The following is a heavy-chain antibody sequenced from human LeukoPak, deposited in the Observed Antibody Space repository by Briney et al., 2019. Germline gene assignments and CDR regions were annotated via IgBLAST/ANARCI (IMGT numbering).Heavy chain of an antibody. CDR2: IKQDGSEK. Sequence: GGSLRLSCAASGFTFSSYWMSWVRQAPGKGLEWVANIKQDGSEKYYVDSVKGRFTISRDNAKNSLYLQMNSLRAEDTAVYYCARNRQLWYPTPSYYFDYWGQGTLVTVSS. D-gene: IGHD5-18*01. J-gene: IGHJ4*02. CDR3: ARNRQLWYPTPSYYFDY. CDR1: GFTFSSYW. V-gene: IGHV3-7*01.